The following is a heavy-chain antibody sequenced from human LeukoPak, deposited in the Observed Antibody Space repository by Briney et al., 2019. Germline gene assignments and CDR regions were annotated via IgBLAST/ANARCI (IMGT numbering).Heavy chain of an antibody. D-gene: IGHD2-15*01. V-gene: IGHV4-38-2*02. CDR1: GYSISSGYY. CDR3: ARSLGYCSGGSCYSGWFDP. J-gene: IGHJ5*02. Sequence: SETLSLTCTVSGYSISSGYYWGWIRQPPGQGLEWIGSIYHSGSTYYNPSLKSRVTISVDTSKNQFSLKLSSVTAADTAVYYCARSLGYCSGGSCYSGWFDPWGQGTLVTVSS. CDR2: IYHSGST.